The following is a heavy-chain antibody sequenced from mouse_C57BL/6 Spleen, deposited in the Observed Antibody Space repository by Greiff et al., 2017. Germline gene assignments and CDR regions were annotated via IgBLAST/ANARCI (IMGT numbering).Heavy chain of an antibody. CDR2: INPNNGGT. V-gene: IGHV1-18*01. CDR1: GYTFTDYN. CDR3: ARLGQVSFDY. D-gene: IGHD3-3*01. J-gene: IGHJ2*01. Sequence: EVQLQQSGPELVKPGASVKIPCKASGYTFTDYNMDWVKQSHGKSLEWIGDINPNNGGTIYNQKFKGKATLTVDKSSSTAYMELRSLTSEDTAVYYCARLGQVSFDYWGQGTTLTVSS.